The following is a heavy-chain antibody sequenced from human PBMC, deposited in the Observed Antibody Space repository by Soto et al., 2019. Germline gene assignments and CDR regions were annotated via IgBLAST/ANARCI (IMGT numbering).Heavy chain of an antibody. CDR2: MNPNSGNT. D-gene: IGHD6-19*01. Sequence: QVQLVQSGAEVKKPGASVKVSCKASGYTFTSYDINWVRQATGQGLEWMGWMNPNSGNTGYAQKFQGRVTMTRNTSISTAYMELSSLRSEDTAVYYCARGRPQWLPRDNWFDPWGQGTLVTVSS. J-gene: IGHJ5*02. CDR1: GYTFTSYD. CDR3: ARGRPQWLPRDNWFDP. V-gene: IGHV1-8*01.